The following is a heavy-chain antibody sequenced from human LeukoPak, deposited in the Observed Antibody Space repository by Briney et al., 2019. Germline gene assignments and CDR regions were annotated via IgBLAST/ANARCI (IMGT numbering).Heavy chain of an antibody. CDR2: ISSSSSYI. J-gene: IGHJ4*02. Sequence: TGGSLRLSCAASGFTLSNYSMNWVRQAPGKGLEWVAFISSSSSYIFYADSLKGRFTISRDNSKNTLYLQMNSLRVEDAAVYYCARTTRIFFPTSGFDYWGQGTLVTVSS. V-gene: IGHV3-21*01. D-gene: IGHD2-15*01. CDR1: GFTLSNYS. CDR3: ARTTRIFFPTSGFDY.